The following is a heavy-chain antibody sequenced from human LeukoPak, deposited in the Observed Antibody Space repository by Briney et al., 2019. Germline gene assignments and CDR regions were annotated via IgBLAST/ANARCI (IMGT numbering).Heavy chain of an antibody. Sequence: GASLKISCKASGYSFTIYWIGWVRQMPGKGLEWMAIIYPGDSDTRYSPSFQGQVTISADKSISTAYLQWSSLKASDTAMYYCARQLWGATGDAFDIWGQGTMVTVSS. CDR2: IYPGDSDT. J-gene: IGHJ3*02. V-gene: IGHV5-51*01. D-gene: IGHD7-27*01. CDR1: GYSFTIYW. CDR3: ARQLWGATGDAFDI.